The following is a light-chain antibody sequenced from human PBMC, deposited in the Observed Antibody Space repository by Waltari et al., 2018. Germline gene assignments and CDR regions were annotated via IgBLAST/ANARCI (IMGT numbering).Light chain of an antibody. V-gene: IGKV1-6*02. CDR1: QGIRDD. CDR3: LQDNSYPFT. Sequence: AIQMTQSPSSLSASVGDRVTITCRATQGIRDDLGWFQHKPGKAPRLMIYAASRLQSEFPSTFSGSASGTDFTLTISSLQPVDFATYYCLQDNSYPFTFGGGTKVEIK. J-gene: IGKJ4*01. CDR2: AAS.